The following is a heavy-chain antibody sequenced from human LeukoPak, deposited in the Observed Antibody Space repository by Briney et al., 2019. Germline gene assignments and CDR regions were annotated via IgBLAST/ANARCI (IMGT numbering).Heavy chain of an antibody. CDR1: GFTFINYG. CDR3: AKDGFYCSSTNCYLDY. J-gene: IGHJ4*02. CDR2: ISGSGGGT. Sequence: GGSLRLSCAASGFTFINYGMSWARQAPGKGLEWVSAISGSGGGTYYADSVKGRFTISRDNSKNTLYLQMNSLRAEDTAVYYCAKDGFYCSSTNCYLDYWGQGTLVTVSS. V-gene: IGHV3-23*01. D-gene: IGHD2-2*01.